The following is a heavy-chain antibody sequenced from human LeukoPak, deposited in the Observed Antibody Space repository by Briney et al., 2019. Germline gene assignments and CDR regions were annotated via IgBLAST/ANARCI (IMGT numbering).Heavy chain of an antibody. CDR2: IKEDGSEK. CDR1: GFTFSSYW. D-gene: IGHD4-17*01. J-gene: IGHJ4*02. Sequence: GGSLRLSCAASGFTFSSYWMSWVRQAPGKGLEWVANIKEDGSEKYYVDSVRGRFTISRENAKNAVFLQMNSLRADDTAVYYCARDDTNYGDFRFSYWGQGTLVTVSS. CDR3: ARDDTNYGDFRFSY. V-gene: IGHV3-7*01.